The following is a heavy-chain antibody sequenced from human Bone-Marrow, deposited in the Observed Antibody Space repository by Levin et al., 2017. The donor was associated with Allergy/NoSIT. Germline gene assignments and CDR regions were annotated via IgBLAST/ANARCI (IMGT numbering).Heavy chain of an antibody. CDR2: ISPSGGNA. CDR3: AKSPLGGARVTRFDS. D-gene: IGHD3-16*01. J-gene: IGHJ4*02. Sequence: PGGSLRLSCAASGFTFGSFAMSWVRLAPGKGLEWVSGISPSGGNAYYADSVKGRLTISRDNPKNTLHLQMNDLRGEDTAVYYCAKSPLGGARVTRFDSWGQGTLVTVSS. CDR1: GFTFGSFA. V-gene: IGHV3-23*01.